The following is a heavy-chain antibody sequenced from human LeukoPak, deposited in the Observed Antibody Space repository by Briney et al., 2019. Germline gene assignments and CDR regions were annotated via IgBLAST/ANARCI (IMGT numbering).Heavy chain of an antibody. CDR3: ARGARSRYCSGGSCYFDY. CDR1: GYTFTGYY. V-gene: IGHV1-2*02. Sequence: ASVKVSCKASGYTFTGYYMHWVRQAPGQGLEWMGWINPNSGGTNYAQKFQGRVTMTRDTSISTAYMELSRLRSDDTAVYYCARGARSRYCSGGSCYFDYWGQGTLVTVSS. CDR2: INPNSGGT. J-gene: IGHJ4*02. D-gene: IGHD2-15*01.